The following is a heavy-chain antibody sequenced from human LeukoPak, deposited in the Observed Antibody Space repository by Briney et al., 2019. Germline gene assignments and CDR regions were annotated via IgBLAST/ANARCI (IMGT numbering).Heavy chain of an antibody. CDR1: GSSISSSAYY. J-gene: IGHJ4*02. CDR2: IYYSGST. CDR3: ARGGMGSSWSYY. Sequence: SETLSLTCSVSGSSISSSAYYWTWIRQHPGKGLEYIGNIYYSGSTYYNPPLQSRVTISLDTSKNQFSLKLSSVSAADTAVYYCARGGMGSSWSYYWGQGTLVTVSS. D-gene: IGHD6-13*01. V-gene: IGHV4-31*03.